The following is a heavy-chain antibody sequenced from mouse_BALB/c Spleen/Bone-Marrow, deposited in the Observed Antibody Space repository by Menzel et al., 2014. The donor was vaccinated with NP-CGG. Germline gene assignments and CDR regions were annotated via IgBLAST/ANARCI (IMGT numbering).Heavy chain of an antibody. Sequence: EVQRVESGPELVKPGASVKISCKASGYSLTGYYMHWVKQSHVKSLEWIGRINPYNGATSYNQNFKDKASLTVDKSSSTAYMELHSLTSEDSAVYYCARRNYGSSYWYFDVWGAGTTVTVSS. CDR2: INPYNGAT. V-gene: IGHV1-31*01. D-gene: IGHD1-1*01. CDR3: ARRNYGSSYWYFDV. J-gene: IGHJ1*01. CDR1: GYSLTGYY.